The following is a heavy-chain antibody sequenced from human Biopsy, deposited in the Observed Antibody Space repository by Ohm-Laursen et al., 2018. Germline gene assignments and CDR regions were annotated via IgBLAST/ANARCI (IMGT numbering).Heavy chain of an antibody. D-gene: IGHD1-1*01. V-gene: IGHV1-24*01. CDR2: FAPESGKI. J-gene: IGHJ4*02. Sequence: SVKVSCKVSGYTLTVISMHWVSQAPGQGLEWMGGFAPESGKIVYSQKFQGRVTMTEDTSTGTAYMEVWRLRSDDTAVDYCAANINAWNGNYWGQGTQVIVSS. CDR3: AANINAWNGNY. CDR1: GYTLTVIS.